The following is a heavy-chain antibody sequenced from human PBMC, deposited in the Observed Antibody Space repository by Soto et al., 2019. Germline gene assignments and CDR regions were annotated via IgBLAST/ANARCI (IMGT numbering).Heavy chain of an antibody. CDR3: ARDRVVAVAGTVYYYYYGMDV. CDR2: IYYSGST. V-gene: IGHV4-61*01. Sequence: PSETLSLTCTVSGGSVSSGSYYWSWIRQPPGKGLEWIGYIYYSGSTNYNPSLKSRVTISVDTSKNQFSLKLSSVTAADTAVYYCARDRVVAVAGTVYYYYYGMDVWGQGTTVTVSS. J-gene: IGHJ6*02. CDR1: GGSVSSGSYY. D-gene: IGHD6-19*01.